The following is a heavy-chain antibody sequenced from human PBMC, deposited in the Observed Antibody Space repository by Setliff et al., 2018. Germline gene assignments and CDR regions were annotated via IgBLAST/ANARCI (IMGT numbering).Heavy chain of an antibody. CDR3: AREPWYYNFWSGYTRDYFDY. J-gene: IGHJ4*02. D-gene: IGHD3-3*01. CDR1: GYSISSGNY. Sequence: PSETLSLTCAVSGYSISSGNYWGWIRQPPGKGLEWIGSISHSGSAYYNPSLKSRVTISVDTSKNQFSLKLSSVTAADTAVYYCAREPWYYNFWSGYTRDYFDYWGQGTLVTVSS. CDR2: ISHSGSA. V-gene: IGHV4-38-2*02.